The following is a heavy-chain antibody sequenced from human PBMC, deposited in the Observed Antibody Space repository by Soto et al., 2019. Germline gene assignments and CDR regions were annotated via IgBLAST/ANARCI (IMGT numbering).Heavy chain of an antibody. D-gene: IGHD1-1*01. CDR1: GASISGFY. CDR2: IYATGTT. CDR3: VRDGTKTLRDWFDP. V-gene: IGHV4-4*07. J-gene: IGHJ5*02. Sequence: LSLTCTVSGASISGFYWSWIRKSAGKGLEWIGRIYATGTTDYNPSLKSRVMMSVDTSKKQFSRKLRSVTAADTAVYYCVRDGTKTLRDWFDPWGQGISVTVSS.